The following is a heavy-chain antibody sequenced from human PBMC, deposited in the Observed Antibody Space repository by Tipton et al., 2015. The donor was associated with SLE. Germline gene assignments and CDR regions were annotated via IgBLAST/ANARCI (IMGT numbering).Heavy chain of an antibody. V-gene: IGHV4-39*01. CDR1: GGSISGTSHY. Sequence: TLSLTCTVSGGSISGTSHYWGWIRQSPGKGLEWLGSICYSGTTYYNPSLKSRVTISVDTSKNQISLKLRSVTATDTAVYYCAGTPWLVRFEYWGQGTLVNVSP. D-gene: IGHD6-19*01. CDR2: ICYSGTT. J-gene: IGHJ4*02. CDR3: AGTPWLVRFEY.